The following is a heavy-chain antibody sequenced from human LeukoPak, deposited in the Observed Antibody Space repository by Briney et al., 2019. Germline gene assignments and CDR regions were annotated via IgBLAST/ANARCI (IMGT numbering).Heavy chain of an antibody. CDR2: IYHSGNT. J-gene: IGHJ4*02. Sequence: SGTLSLTCAVSGGSIISSNWWSWVRQPPGMGLEWIGEIYHSGNTNYNPSLKSRVTISVDKSKNQFSLKLSSVTAADTAVYYCASYADGYNPHYWGQGTLVTVSS. CDR3: ASYADGYNPHY. V-gene: IGHV4-4*02. CDR1: GGSIISSNW. D-gene: IGHD5-24*01.